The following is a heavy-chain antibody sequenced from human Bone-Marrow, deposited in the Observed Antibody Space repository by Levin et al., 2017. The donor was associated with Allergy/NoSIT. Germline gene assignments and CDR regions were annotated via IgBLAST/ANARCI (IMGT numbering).Heavy chain of an antibody. CDR2: IIPIFGTA. Sequence: ASVKVSCKASGGTFSSYAITWVRQAPGQGLEWMGGIIPIFGTANYAQKFQGRVTITADEATGTAYMELSSLRSEDTAVYYCARGRHCTSTSCYAVGYFDYWGQGTLVTVSS. CDR1: GGTFSSYA. D-gene: IGHD2-2*01. CDR3: ARGRHCTSTSCYAVGYFDY. J-gene: IGHJ4*02. V-gene: IGHV1-69*13.